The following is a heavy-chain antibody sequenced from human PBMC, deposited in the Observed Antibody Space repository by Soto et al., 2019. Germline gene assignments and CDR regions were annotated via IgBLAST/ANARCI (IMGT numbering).Heavy chain of an antibody. Sequence: SQTLSLTCTVAGGSISSYYWSWIRQPPGKGLEWIGYIYYSGSTNYNPSLKSRVTISVDTFKNQFSLKLSSVTAADTAVYYCPTGIPVLLWFGAFDIWGQGTMVT. CDR2: IYYSGST. J-gene: IGHJ3*02. D-gene: IGHD3-10*01. V-gene: IGHV4-59*08. CDR1: GGSISSYY. CDR3: PTGIPVLLWFGAFDI.